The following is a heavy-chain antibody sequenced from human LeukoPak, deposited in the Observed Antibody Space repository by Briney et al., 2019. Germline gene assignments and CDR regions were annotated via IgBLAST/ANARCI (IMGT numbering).Heavy chain of an antibody. CDR2: ITGSGGAV. J-gene: IGHJ4*02. CDR3: ARNGGGLDY. CDR1: EFTFSSYD. D-gene: IGHD3-16*01. Sequence: GGSLRLSCAASEFTFSSYDIIWVRQAPGKGLEWVSWITGSGGAVKYTDSVKGRYTISRDNAKKSVYLQMNSLRVEDTAVYYCARNGGGLDYWGQGTLVTVSS. V-gene: IGHV3-48*03.